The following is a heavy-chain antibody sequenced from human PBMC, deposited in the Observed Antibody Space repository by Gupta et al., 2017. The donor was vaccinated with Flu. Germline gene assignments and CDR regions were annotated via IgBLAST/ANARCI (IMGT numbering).Heavy chain of an antibody. J-gene: IGHJ3*02. Sequence: EVQLVESGGGLVKPGGSLRLSCAASGFTFSNAWMSWVRQAPGKGLEWVGRIKSKTDGGTTDYAAPVKGRFTISRDGSKNTLYLQMNSLKTEDTAVYYGTTDVGQWELLGDAFDIWGQGTMVTVSA. CDR2: IKSKTDGGTT. CDR3: TTDVGQWELLGDAFDI. V-gene: IGHV3-15*01. CDR1: GFTFSNAW. D-gene: IGHD1-26*01.